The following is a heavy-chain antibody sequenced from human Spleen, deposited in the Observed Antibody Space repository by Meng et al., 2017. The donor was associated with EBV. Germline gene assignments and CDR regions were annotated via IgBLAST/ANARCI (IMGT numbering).Heavy chain of an antibody. CDR2: IYGDDDK. V-gene: IGHV2-5*02. D-gene: IGHD6-19*01. CDR1: GFSLSTSGEG. J-gene: IGHJ4*02. CDR3: VHRQDSGWYFDF. Sequence: QITLKESGPTLVKATQTLKLTCTFSGFSLSTSGEGVGWIRQPPGKALEWLAVIYGDDDKRYSPSLNSRLTISKDTSKNLVVLTMTNMDPVDTATYYCVHRQDSGWYFDFWGQGTLVTVSS.